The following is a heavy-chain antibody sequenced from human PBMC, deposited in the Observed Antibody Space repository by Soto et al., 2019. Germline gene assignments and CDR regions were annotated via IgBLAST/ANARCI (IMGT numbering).Heavy chain of an antibody. J-gene: IGHJ4*02. CDR1: GGSFSGYY. CDR2: INHSGST. D-gene: IGHD1-7*01. V-gene: IGHV4-34*01. CDR3: ARGVVTGTTPFAY. Sequence: SETLSLTCAVYGGSFSGYYWSWIRQPPGKGLEWIGEINHSGSTNYNPSLKSRVTISVDTSKNQFSLKLSSVTAADTAVYYCARGVVTGTTPFAYWGQGTLVTVSS.